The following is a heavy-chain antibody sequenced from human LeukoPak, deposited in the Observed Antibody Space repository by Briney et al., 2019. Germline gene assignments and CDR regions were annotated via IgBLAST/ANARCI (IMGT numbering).Heavy chain of an antibody. Sequence: GRSLSLSCVASGFTFSKYGIHWVRQAPGKGLEWVAVISYDGINKYYADSVKGRFTISRDNSKNTLYLHVNSLRAEDTALYYCARDQGHLVATIYHYYGMDVWGQGTTVTVSS. J-gene: IGHJ6*02. D-gene: IGHD5-12*01. V-gene: IGHV3-30*03. CDR1: GFTFSKYG. CDR2: ISYDGINK. CDR3: ARDQGHLVATIYHYYGMDV.